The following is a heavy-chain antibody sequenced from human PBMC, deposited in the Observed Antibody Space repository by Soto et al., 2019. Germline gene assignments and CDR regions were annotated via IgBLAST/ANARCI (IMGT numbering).Heavy chain of an antibody. CDR2: IKGKKDGGTS. D-gene: IGHD2-21*02. J-gene: IGHJ6*02. V-gene: IGHV3-15*07. CDR1: GSTFTLTW. CDR3: ARDNYHVMDV. Sequence: EVQLVESGGGLVKPGGSLRLSCTASGSTFTLTWMNWVRQAPGKGLEWVGRIKGKKDGGTSDYAAPVRGRFTISRDDSENTVFLQVISLKTEDTAVYYCARDNYHVMDVWGQGTTVTVSS.